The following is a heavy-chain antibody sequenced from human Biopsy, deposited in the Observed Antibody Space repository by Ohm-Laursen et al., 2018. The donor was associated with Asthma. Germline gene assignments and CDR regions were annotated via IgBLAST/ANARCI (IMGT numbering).Heavy chain of an antibody. Sequence: SLRLSCSASGFTFSSYGMHWVRQAPGKGLEWVAVISYDGSNKYYADSVKGRFTISRDNSKNTLYLQMNSLRAEDTAVYYCAKDTEGRYDFWSGLSYNYCGMDVWGQGTTVTVSS. J-gene: IGHJ6*02. CDR2: ISYDGSNK. CDR3: AKDTEGRYDFWSGLSYNYCGMDV. V-gene: IGHV3-30*18. CDR1: GFTFSSYG. D-gene: IGHD3-3*01.